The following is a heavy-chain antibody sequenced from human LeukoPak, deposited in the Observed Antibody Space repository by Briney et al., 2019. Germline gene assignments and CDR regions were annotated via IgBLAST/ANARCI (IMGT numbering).Heavy chain of an antibody. J-gene: IGHJ4*02. D-gene: IGHD3-16*02. Sequence: GGALRLSCAASGLNFNVFYMSRVRQAPGKGQEWVSYISSDGDTIYYADSVKGRFTISRDNAKNSLYLQMHSLRAEDTAVYYCARAPGLYDYVWASYRYTGKGYYFDYWGQGILVTVSS. CDR2: ISSDGDTI. CDR3: ARAPGLYDYVWASYRYTGKGYYFDY. V-gene: IGHV3-11*01. CDR1: GLNFNVFY.